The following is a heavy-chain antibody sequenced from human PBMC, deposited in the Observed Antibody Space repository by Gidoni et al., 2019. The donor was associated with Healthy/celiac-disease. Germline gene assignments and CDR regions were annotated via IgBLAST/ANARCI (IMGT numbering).Heavy chain of an antibody. Sequence: QVQLVESGGGVVQPGRSLRLSCAASGFRFSSYSVHWVRQAPGKGLEWVAVISYDGSKKYYADSVKGRFTISRDNSKNTLYLQMNSLRAEDTAVYYCARDRWIQLWFSLDYWGQGTLVTVSS. D-gene: IGHD5-18*01. CDR1: GFRFSSYS. CDR3: ARDRWIQLWFSLDY. CDR2: ISYDGSKK. J-gene: IGHJ4*02. V-gene: IGHV3-30-3*01.